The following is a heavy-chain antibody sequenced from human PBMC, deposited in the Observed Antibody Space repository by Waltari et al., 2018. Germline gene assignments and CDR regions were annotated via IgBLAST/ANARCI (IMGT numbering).Heavy chain of an antibody. D-gene: IGHD2-21*01. CDR1: DYSIINGYY. V-gene: IGHV4-38-2*01. Sequence: RESGPGLVRTSETLSLNCDVSDYSIINGYYWGWIRQPPGKGLEWIARINYSGNRYINPSFGSRVTISVDTSSNQFSLQLHSVTEADTAVYFCGRLGGSMTTYQTFRDHWGQGILVNVSS. J-gene: IGHJ5*02. CDR3: GRLGGSMTTYQTFRDH. CDR2: INYSGNR.